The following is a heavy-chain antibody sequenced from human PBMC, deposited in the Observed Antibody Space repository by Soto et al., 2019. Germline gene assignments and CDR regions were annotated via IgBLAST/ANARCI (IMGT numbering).Heavy chain of an antibody. V-gene: IGHV4-4*07. CDR3: ARVLAVAGYNWFDP. Sequence: PSETLSLTCTVSGGSISSYYWSWIRQPAGKGLEWIGRIYTSGSTNYNPSLKRRVTMSVDTSKNQFSLKLSSVTAADTAVYYCARVLAVAGYNWFDPWGQGTLVTVSS. D-gene: IGHD6-19*01. J-gene: IGHJ5*02. CDR1: GGSISSYY. CDR2: IYTSGST.